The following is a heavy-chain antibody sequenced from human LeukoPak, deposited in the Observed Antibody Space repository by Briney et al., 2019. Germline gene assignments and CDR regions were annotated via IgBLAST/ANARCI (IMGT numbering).Heavy chain of an antibody. J-gene: IGHJ4*02. Sequence: ASVKVSCKASGYTFTGYYIHWVRQAPGQGLEWMGWINANNGGTNYAQKFQGRVTMTRDTSISTAYMELSRLRSDDTAVYYCARGFGFDYWGQGTLVTVSS. CDR3: ARGFGFDY. V-gene: IGHV1-2*02. D-gene: IGHD3-10*01. CDR1: GYTFTGYY. CDR2: INANNGGT.